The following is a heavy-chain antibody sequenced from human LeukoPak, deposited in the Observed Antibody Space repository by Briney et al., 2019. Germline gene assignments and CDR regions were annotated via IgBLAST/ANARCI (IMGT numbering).Heavy chain of an antibody. V-gene: IGHV4-59*08. J-gene: IGHJ4*02. D-gene: IGHD6-13*01. CDR2: IYRGST. CDR1: GGSVNNYY. CDR3: AGHAAISAAGTAPFDN. Sequence: SETLSLTCTDSGGSVNNYYWSWIRQPPGKGLDWIGYIYRGSTKYNPSLKSRVTISMDTSQNPISLKLISVTAADTAVYYCAGHAAISAAGTAPFDNWGQGTLVTVSS.